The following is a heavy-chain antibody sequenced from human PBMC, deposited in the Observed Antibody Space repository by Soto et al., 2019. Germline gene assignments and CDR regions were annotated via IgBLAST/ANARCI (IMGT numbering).Heavy chain of an antibody. Sequence: QVQLVQSGAEVKKPGSSVKVSCSASGDTFSSYGISWVRQAPGQGLEWLGGFIPVFAITKYAQKFQGRITFTSDDSSSPTYMDLSSLSSEDTAVYYFARAKFHFESDGSSFTTHFDHWGQLTPVTGS. V-gene: IGHV1-69*01. CDR2: FIPVFAIT. CDR3: ARAKFHFESDGSSFTTHFDH. CDR1: GDTFSSYG. D-gene: IGHD1-1*01. J-gene: IGHJ4*02.